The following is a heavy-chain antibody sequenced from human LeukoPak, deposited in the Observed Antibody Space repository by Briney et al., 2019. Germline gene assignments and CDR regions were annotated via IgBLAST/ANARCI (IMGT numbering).Heavy chain of an antibody. J-gene: IGHJ6*02. V-gene: IGHV1-18*01. D-gene: IGHD3-16*01. CDR3: ARVGGPDYYSYGMDG. CDR1: GYTFTSYG. CDR2: ISAYNGNT. Sequence: ASEKVSCKAYGYTFTSYGISWVRQAPGQGREWMGWISAYNGNTNYAQMLQGRATMTTDTSTSTAYKELRSLRSDDTDVYYCARVGGPDYYSYGMDGWGQGTTVTASS.